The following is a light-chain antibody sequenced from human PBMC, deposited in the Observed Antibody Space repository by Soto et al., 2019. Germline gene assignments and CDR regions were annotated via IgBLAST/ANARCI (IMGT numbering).Light chain of an antibody. CDR3: CSYVGSSTPWV. CDR1: SSDVGGYNY. CDR2: EVT. Sequence: QSALTQPASVSGSPGQSITISCTGTSSDVGGYNYVSWYQQHPGKAPKLVIYEVTKRPSGVSNRFSGSKSGNTASLTISGLQAEDEADYYCCSYVGSSTPWVFGGGTKLTVL. V-gene: IGLV2-14*01. J-gene: IGLJ3*02.